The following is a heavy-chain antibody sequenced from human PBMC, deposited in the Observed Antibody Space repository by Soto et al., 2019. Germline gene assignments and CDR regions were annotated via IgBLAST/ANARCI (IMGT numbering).Heavy chain of an antibody. CDR1: GFTFSSYA. V-gene: IGHV3-23*01. CDR2: ISGSGGST. Sequence: GGSLRLSCAASGFTFSSYAMSWVRQAPGKGLEWVSAISGSGGSTYYADSVKGRFTISRDNSKNTLYLQMNSLRAEDTAVYYCAKDGYGDYAPNWFDPWGQGTLVTVSS. D-gene: IGHD4-17*01. J-gene: IGHJ5*02. CDR3: AKDGYGDYAPNWFDP.